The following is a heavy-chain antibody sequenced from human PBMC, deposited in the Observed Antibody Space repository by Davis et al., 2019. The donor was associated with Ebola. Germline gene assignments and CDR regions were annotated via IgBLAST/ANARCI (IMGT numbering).Heavy chain of an antibody. CDR2: IYYSGST. Sequence: PSETLSLTCTVSGGSISSHYWSWIRQPPGKGLEWIGYIYYSGSTNYNPSLKSRVTISVDTSKNQFSLKLSSVTAGDTAVYYCARDRSGYYHFDYWGQGTLVTVSS. CDR3: ARDRSGYYHFDY. D-gene: IGHD3-22*01. CDR1: GGSISSHY. V-gene: IGHV4-59*11. J-gene: IGHJ4*02.